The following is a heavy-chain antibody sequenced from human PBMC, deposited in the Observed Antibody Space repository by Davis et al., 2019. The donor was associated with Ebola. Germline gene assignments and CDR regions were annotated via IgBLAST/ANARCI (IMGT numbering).Heavy chain of an antibody. V-gene: IGHV4-34*01. CDR1: GGSFSGYY. CDR2: INHSGST. CDR3: ARGAGYSSGWSGPLYYYYGMDV. D-gene: IGHD6-19*01. Sequence: MPSETLSLTCAVYGGSFSGYYWSWIRQPPGKGLAWIGEINHSGSTNYNPSLKSRVTISVDTSKNQFSLKLSSVTAADTAVYYCARGAGYSSGWSGPLYYYYGMDVWGQGTTVTVSS. J-gene: IGHJ6*02.